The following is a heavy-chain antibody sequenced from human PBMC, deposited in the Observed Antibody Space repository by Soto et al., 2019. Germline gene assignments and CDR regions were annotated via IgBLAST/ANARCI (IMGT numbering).Heavy chain of an antibody. CDR2: ISSSSSYI. CDR3: ARQGAFDCTNGVCYSSAPPDY. V-gene: IGHV3-21*01. CDR1: GFTFSSYS. J-gene: IGHJ4*02. Sequence: PGGSLRLSCAASGFTFSSYSMNWVRQAPGKGLEWVSSISSSSSYIYYADSVKGRFTISRDNAKNSLYLQMNSLRAEDTAVYYCARQGAFDCTNGVCYSSAPPDYWGQGTLVTVSS. D-gene: IGHD2-8*01.